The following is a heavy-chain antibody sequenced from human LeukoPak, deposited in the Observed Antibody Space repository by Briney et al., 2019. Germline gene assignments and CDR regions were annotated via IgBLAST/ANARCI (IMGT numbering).Heavy chain of an antibody. CDR1: GYTFTGYY. V-gene: IGHV1-2*02. CDR3: AMQAMVRGGYFDY. Sequence: ASVKVSCKASGYTFTGYYMHWVRQAPGQGLEWMGWINPNSGGTNYVQKFQGRVTMTRDTSISTAYMELSRLRSDDTAVYYCAMQAMVRGGYFDYRGQGTLVTVSS. J-gene: IGHJ4*02. D-gene: IGHD3-10*01. CDR2: INPNSGGT.